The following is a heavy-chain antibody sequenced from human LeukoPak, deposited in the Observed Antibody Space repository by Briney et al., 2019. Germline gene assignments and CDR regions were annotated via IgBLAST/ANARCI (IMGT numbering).Heavy chain of an antibody. CDR1: GCSFTSYW. Sequence: GESLKISCKGSGCSFTSYWIGWVRQMPGKGLEWMEIIYPGDSDTRYSPSFQGQVTISADKSISTAYLQWSSLKASDTAMYYCARRGSGWLNWFDPWGQGTLVTVSS. CDR2: IYPGDSDT. CDR3: ARRGSGWLNWFDP. J-gene: IGHJ5*02. D-gene: IGHD6-19*01. V-gene: IGHV5-51*01.